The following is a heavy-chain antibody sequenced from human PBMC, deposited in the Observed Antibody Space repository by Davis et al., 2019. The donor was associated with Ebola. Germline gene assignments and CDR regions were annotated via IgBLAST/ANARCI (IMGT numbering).Heavy chain of an antibody. V-gene: IGHV5-51*01. CDR1: GYSFTNYW. J-gene: IGHJ5*02. Sequence: GESLKISCKGSGYSFTNYWIAWVRQMPGKGPEWMGIIYPGDSDTRYSPSFEGQVTISANKSTAYLQWSGLKASDTAMYYCARVAVAGTLGWFDPWGQGTLVTVSS. CDR3: ARVAVAGTLGWFDP. CDR2: IYPGDSDT. D-gene: IGHD6-19*01.